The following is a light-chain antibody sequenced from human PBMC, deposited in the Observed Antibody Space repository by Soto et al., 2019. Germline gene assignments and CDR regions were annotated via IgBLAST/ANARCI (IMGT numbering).Light chain of an antibody. J-gene: IGKJ1*01. Sequence: DIQMTQSPSTLSASVGDRVTITCRASQSISTYLAWYQQKPGKAPNLLIYKASSLESGVPSRFSGSGSGTEFTLTISSLQPDDFVTYYCQQYNTYPWTFGQGTKVDI. CDR1: QSISTY. V-gene: IGKV1-5*03. CDR2: KAS. CDR3: QQYNTYPWT.